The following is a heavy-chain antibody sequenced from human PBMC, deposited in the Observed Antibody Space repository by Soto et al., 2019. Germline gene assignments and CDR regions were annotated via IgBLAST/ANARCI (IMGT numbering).Heavy chain of an antibody. CDR2: INAGNGNT. Sequence: ASVKVSCKASGYTFTSYAMHWVRQAPGQRLEWMGWINAGNGNTKYSQKFQGRVTITRDTSASTAYMELSSLRSEDTAVYYCARELTETGDYYYYYYMDVWGNGTTVTVSS. CDR3: ARELTETGDYYYYYYMDV. D-gene: IGHD7-27*01. CDR1: GYTFTSYA. V-gene: IGHV1-3*01. J-gene: IGHJ6*03.